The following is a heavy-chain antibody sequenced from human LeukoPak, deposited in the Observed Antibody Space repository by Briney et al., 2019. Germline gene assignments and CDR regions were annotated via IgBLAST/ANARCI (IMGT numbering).Heavy chain of an antibody. CDR1: GYSISSGYY. D-gene: IGHD6-13*01. CDR3: ARASIAAAVPFDAFDI. CDR2: IYHSGST. V-gene: IGHV4-38-2*01. Sequence: SETLSLTCAVSGYSISSGYYWGWVRQPPGKGPEWIGSIYHSGSTYYNPSLKSRVTIPVDTSKNQFSLKLSSVTAADTAVYYCARASIAAAVPFDAFDIWGQGTMVTVSS. J-gene: IGHJ3*02.